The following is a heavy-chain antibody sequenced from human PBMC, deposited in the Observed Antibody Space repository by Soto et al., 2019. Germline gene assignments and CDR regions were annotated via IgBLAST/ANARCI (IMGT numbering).Heavy chain of an antibody. D-gene: IGHD3-22*01. CDR2: IYYSGST. CDR1: GGSISSYY. CDR3: ARDRSSGYFDY. V-gene: IGHV4-59*01. J-gene: IGHJ4*02. Sequence: SETLSLTCTVSGGSISSYYWSWIRQPPGKGLEWIGYIYYSGSTNYNPSLKSRVTISVDTSKNQFSLKLSSVTAADTAVYYCARDRSSGYFDYWGQGTLVTVSS.